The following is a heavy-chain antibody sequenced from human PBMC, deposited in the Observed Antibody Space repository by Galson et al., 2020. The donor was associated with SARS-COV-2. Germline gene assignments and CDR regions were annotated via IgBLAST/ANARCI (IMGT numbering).Heavy chain of an antibody. Sequence: SQTLSLTCAISGDSVSSNSAAWNWIRQSPSRGLEWLGRTYYRSKWYNDYAVSVKSRITINPDTSKNQFSLQLNSVTPEDTAVYYCARECSSTSCYSTGNRYSSGWYGPYDFDYWGQGTLVTGSS. CDR2: TYYRSKWYN. V-gene: IGHV6-1*01. CDR1: GDSVSSNSAA. CDR3: ARECSSTSCYSTGNRYSSGWYGPYDFDY. J-gene: IGHJ4*02. D-gene: IGHD2-2*01.